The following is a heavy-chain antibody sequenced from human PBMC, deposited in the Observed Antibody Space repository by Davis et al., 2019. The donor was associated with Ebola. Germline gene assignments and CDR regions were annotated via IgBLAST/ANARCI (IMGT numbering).Heavy chain of an antibody. Sequence: GESLKISCAASGFTFTNFAINWVRQAPGKGLEWVSAFGGLDGGPNYASSVKGRFTISRDNSKNSLYLQMNNLRTEDTALYYCTRGERYYDGSGPFVGEGAYYMDVWGKGTTVTVSS. V-gene: IGHV3-43*02. J-gene: IGHJ6*03. CDR2: FGGLDGGP. CDR3: TRGERYYDGSGPFVGEGAYYMDV. CDR1: GFTFTNFA. D-gene: IGHD3-22*01.